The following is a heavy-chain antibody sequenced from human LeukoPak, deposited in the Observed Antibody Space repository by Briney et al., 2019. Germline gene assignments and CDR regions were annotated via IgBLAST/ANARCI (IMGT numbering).Heavy chain of an antibody. J-gene: IGHJ4*02. CDR3: ARQRSYGSGSYCDS. CDR1: GHSFIDSW. D-gene: IGHD3-10*01. Sequence: GESLKISCQGSGHSFIDSWIAWVRQMPGKGLEWMGIIYPGDSDTRYSPSFQGQVTISADKSISTAYLQWGSLKASDTAMYYCARQRSYGSGSYCDSWGQGTLVSVSS. V-gene: IGHV5-51*01. CDR2: IYPGDSDT.